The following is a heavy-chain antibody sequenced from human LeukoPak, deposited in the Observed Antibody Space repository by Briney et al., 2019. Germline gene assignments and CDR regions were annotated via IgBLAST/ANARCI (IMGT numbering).Heavy chain of an antibody. CDR1: GGSISNYY. CDR3: ARDLSSRGVISLDY. D-gene: IGHD3-10*01. J-gene: IGHJ4*02. V-gene: IGHV4-4*07. Sequence: SETLSLTCTVSGGSISNYYWSWIRQPAGKGLEWIGRIYSDGRTNYDLSLSSRLAMSVDTSKNQFSLKLSSVTAADTAVYYCARDLSSRGVISLDYWGQGTLVTVSS. CDR2: IYSDGRT.